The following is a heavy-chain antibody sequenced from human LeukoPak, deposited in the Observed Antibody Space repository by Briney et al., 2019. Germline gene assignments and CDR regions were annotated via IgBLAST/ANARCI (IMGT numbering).Heavy chain of an antibody. D-gene: IGHD6-13*01. CDR3: ARDHIAAAGTSLDY. V-gene: IGHV3-66*01. CDR1: GFTVSSNY. CDR2: IYSGGST. Sequence: GGSLRLSCAASGFTVSSNYMSWVRQAPGKGLEWVSVIYSGGSTYYADSVKGRFTISRDNSKNTLYLQMNSLRAEDTAVYYCARDHIAAAGTSLDYWGQGTLVTVSS. J-gene: IGHJ4*02.